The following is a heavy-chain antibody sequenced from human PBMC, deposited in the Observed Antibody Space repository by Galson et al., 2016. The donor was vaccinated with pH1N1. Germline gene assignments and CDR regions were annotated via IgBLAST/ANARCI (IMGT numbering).Heavy chain of an antibody. CDR3: ARSSDVTAYYGLGV. Sequence: SLRLSCAASGFSFSSYAMTWVRQAPGKGLEWVASINDGGGDTYYADSVQGRFTISRDNSKNTVSLQMNSLRAEDTAVFYCARSSDVTAYYGLGVWGQGTTVSVSS. D-gene: IGHD6-6*01. CDR2: INDGGGDT. CDR1: GFSFSSYA. J-gene: IGHJ6*02. V-gene: IGHV3-23*01.